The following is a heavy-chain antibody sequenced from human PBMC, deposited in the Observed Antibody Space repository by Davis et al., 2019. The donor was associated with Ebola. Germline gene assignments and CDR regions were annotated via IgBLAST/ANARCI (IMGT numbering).Heavy chain of an antibody. J-gene: IGHJ3*02. CDR1: GFTFSSYA. V-gene: IGHV3-30-3*01. CDR3: ASGYRGSYNTDAFDI. D-gene: IGHD1-26*01. Sequence: GESLKISCAASGFTFSSYAMHWVRQAPGKGLEWVAVISYDGSNKYYADSVKGRFTISRDNSKNTLYLQMNSLRAEDTAVHYCASGYRGSYNTDAFDIWGQGTMVTVSS. CDR2: ISYDGSNK.